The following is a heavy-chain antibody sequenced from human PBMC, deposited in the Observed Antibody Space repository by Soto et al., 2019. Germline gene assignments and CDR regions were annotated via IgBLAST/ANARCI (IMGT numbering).Heavy chain of an antibody. CDR2: ISSNGGST. CDR3: ASGLSGELLY. V-gene: IGHV3-64*01. CDR1: GFTFSSYA. D-gene: IGHD1-26*01. Sequence: EVQLVESGGGLVQPGGSLRLSCAASGFTFSSYAMHWVRQAPGKGLEYVSAISSNGGSTYYANSVKGRFTISRDNSKNTLYLQMGSLRAEDMAVYYCASGLSGELLYWGQGTLVTVSS. J-gene: IGHJ4*02.